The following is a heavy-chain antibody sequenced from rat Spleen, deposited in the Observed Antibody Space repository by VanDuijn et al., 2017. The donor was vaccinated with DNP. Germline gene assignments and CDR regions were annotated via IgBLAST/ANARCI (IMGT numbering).Heavy chain of an antibody. Sequence: EVQLVESGGGLVQPGRSLKLSCAASGFTFSDYGIHWIRQAPTKGLEWVTSISPSGGSTYYRDSVKGRFTISRDNAKSTLYLQMDSLRSEDTATYYCATGGITHYFDYWGQGVMVTVSS. CDR1: GFTFSDYG. D-gene: IGHD1-4*01. CDR2: ISPSGGST. V-gene: IGHV5-19*01. CDR3: ATGGITHYFDY. J-gene: IGHJ2*01.